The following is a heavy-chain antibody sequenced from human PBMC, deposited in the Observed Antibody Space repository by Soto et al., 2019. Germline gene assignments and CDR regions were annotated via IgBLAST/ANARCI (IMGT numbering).Heavy chain of an antibody. V-gene: IGHV3-23*01. D-gene: IGHD4-17*01. J-gene: IGHJ1*01. CDR1: GFTFTSYG. Sequence: EVQLLESGGGLEPPGGSLRLSCVTSGFTFTSYGMSWVRQAPGKGLEWVSAISGSSDTYYPDSVKGRFTISRDNSRSTLYLQMNSLRAEVTAVYYCATYGGDSGGYEYFQRWGQGCLVTVSS. CDR3: ATYGGDSGGYEYFQR. CDR2: ISGSSDT.